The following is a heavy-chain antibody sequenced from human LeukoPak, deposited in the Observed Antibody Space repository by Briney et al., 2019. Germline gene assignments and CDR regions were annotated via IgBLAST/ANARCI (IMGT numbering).Heavy chain of an antibody. D-gene: IGHD6-19*01. Sequence: PGGSLRLSCAASGFTFSSYAMHWVRQAPGKGLEWVAVISYDGSNKYYADSVKGRFTISRDNSKNTLYLQMNSLRAEDTAVYYCARESVAACFDYWGQGTLVTVSS. CDR2: ISYDGSNK. CDR3: ARESVAACFDY. J-gene: IGHJ4*02. V-gene: IGHV3-30-3*01. CDR1: GFTFSSYA.